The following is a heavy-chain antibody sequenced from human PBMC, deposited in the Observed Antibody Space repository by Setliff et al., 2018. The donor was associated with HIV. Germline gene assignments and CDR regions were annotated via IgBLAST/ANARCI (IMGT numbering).Heavy chain of an antibody. Sequence: SETLSLTCTVSGGSISGYFWSWIRQPAGKGLEWIGRTFTSGITNYIPSLKSRVTMSVDASKNQFSLNLTSVTAADTAVYYCAREPKGGDDRALDYWGQGTLVTVSS. CDR1: GGSISGYF. J-gene: IGHJ4*02. CDR2: TFTSGIT. CDR3: AREPKGGDDRALDY. D-gene: IGHD3-16*01. V-gene: IGHV4-4*07.